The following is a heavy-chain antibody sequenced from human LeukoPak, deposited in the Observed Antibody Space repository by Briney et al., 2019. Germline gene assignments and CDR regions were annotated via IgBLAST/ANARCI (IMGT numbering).Heavy chain of an antibody. CDR3: AREAYDSSGYYYSPYFDY. Sequence: GGSLRLSCAASGFTFSGYWMHWVRQAPGKGLVWVSRINSDGSSTSYADSVKGRFTISRDNAKNTLYLQMNSLRAEDTAVYYCAREAYDSSGYYYSPYFDYWGQGTLVTVSS. J-gene: IGHJ4*02. CDR2: INSDGSST. CDR1: GFTFSGYW. V-gene: IGHV3-74*01. D-gene: IGHD3-22*01.